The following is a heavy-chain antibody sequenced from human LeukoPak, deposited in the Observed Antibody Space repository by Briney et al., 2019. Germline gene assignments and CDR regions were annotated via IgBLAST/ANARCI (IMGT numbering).Heavy chain of an antibody. CDR2: INPNSGGT. V-gene: IGHV1-2*02. D-gene: IGHD3-3*01. CDR1: GYTFTGYY. Sequence: ASVKVSCTASGYTFTGYYMHWVRQAPGQGLEWMGWINPNSGGTNYAQKFQGRVTMTRDTSISTAYMELSRLRSDDTAVYYCARDQVGGYYSAYWGQGTLVTVSS. CDR3: ARDQVGGYYSAY. J-gene: IGHJ4*02.